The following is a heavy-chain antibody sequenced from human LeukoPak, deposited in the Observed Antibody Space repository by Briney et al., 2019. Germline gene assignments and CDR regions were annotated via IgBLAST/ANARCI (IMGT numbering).Heavy chain of an antibody. CDR3: ARGSSKGQLWLREYYFDY. Sequence: GGSLRLSCAASGFTFSSYWMSWVRQAPGKGLEWVAHIKQDGSEKYYVDSVKGRFTISRDNAKKSLYLQMNSLRAEDTAVYYCARGSSKGQLWLREYYFDYWGQGTLVTVSS. CDR2: IKQDGSEK. CDR1: GFTFSSYW. D-gene: IGHD5-18*01. V-gene: IGHV3-7*01. J-gene: IGHJ4*02.